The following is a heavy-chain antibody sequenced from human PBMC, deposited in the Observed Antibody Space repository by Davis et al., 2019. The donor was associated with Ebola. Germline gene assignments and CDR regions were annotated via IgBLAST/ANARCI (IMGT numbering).Heavy chain of an antibody. CDR2: INDNGRRI. V-gene: IGHV3-64*04. CDR1: GFTFSSSA. Sequence: GESLKISCATSGFTFSSSAMHWGRQAPGKGLEYVAGINDNGRRIHYGESVKGRFTISRDNSRDTLYLQMNSLRAEDTAVYYCAKKGREYCSSTSCPPDALDIWGQGTMVTVSS. CDR3: AKKGREYCSSTSCPPDALDI. D-gene: IGHD2-2*01. J-gene: IGHJ3*02.